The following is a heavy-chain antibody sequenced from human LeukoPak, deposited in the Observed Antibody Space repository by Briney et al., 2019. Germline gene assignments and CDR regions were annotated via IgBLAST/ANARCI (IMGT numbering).Heavy chain of an antibody. J-gene: IGHJ3*02. D-gene: IGHD5-18*01. CDR2: IYYSGRT. Sequence: SETLSLTCTVSGGSISSSTHYWGWIRQPPGKALEWIGSIYYSGRTYYNPSLKSRVTISVDTSKNQFSLRLSSVTAADTAVYYCARPDQRGYSYGYSAFDIWGQGTMVTVSS. CDR3: ARPDQRGYSYGYSAFDI. CDR1: GGSISSSTHY. V-gene: IGHV4-39*01.